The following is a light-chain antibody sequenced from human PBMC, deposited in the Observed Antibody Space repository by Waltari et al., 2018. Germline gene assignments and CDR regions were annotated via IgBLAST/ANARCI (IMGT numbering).Light chain of an antibody. Sequence: DIQLTQSPSFLSASVGDRVTITCRASQGISSYLARYQQKTGKAPKLLIYAASTLQSGVPSRFSGSGSGTEFTLTISSLQPEDFATYYCQQLNSYPRTFGQGTKLEIK. J-gene: IGKJ2*01. CDR2: AAS. V-gene: IGKV1-9*01. CDR3: QQLNSYPRT. CDR1: QGISSY.